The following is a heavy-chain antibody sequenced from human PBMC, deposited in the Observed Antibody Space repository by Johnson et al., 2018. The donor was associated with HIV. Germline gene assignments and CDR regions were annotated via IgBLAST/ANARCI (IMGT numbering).Heavy chain of an antibody. V-gene: IGHV3-23*04. J-gene: IGHJ3*02. CDR2: ISGSGGST. D-gene: IGHD3-10*01. CDR1: GFTFDDYA. Sequence: VQLVESGGVVVQPGGSLRLSCAASGFTFDDYAMHWVRQAPGKGLEWVSAISGSGGSTYYADSVKGRFTISRDNSKNTLYLQMNSLRAEDTAVYYCAKDRDYYDAFDIWGQGTMVTVSS. CDR3: AKDRDYYDAFDI.